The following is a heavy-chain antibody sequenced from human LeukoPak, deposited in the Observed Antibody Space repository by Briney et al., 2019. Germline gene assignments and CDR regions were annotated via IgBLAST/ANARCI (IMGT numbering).Heavy chain of an antibody. Sequence: GGSLRLSCAASGFTFSNAWMNWVRQAPGKGLEWVGRIKTKTDGATTDYAAPVKGRFTISRDDSKNTLYLQMNSLRAEDTAVYYCAKDRRLWELRYFDYWGQGTLVTVSS. J-gene: IGHJ4*02. CDR1: GFTFSNAW. V-gene: IGHV3-15*01. CDR3: AKDRRLWELRYFDY. CDR2: IKTKTDGATT. D-gene: IGHD1-26*01.